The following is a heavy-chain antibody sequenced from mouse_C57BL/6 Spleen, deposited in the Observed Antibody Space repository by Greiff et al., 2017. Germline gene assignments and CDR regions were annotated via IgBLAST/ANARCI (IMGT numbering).Heavy chain of an antibody. Sequence: EVQLQESGPGLVKPSQSLSLTCSVTGYSITSGYYWNWIRQFPGNKLEWMGYISYDGSNNYNPSLKNRISITRDTSKNQFFLKLNSVTTEDTATYYCAREVYYYGSSYSAMDYWGQGTSVTVSS. V-gene: IGHV3-6*01. CDR3: AREVYYYGSSYSAMDY. CDR2: ISYDGSN. J-gene: IGHJ4*01. CDR1: GYSITSGYY. D-gene: IGHD1-1*01.